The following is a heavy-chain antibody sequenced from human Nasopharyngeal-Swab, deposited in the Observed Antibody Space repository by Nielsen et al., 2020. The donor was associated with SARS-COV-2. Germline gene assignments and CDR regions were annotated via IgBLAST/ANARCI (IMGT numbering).Heavy chain of an antibody. CDR3: ARLEWEPQY. D-gene: IGHD1-26*01. CDR2: INPNSGGT. J-gene: IGHJ4*02. Sequence: WVRQAPGQGLEWMGRINPNSGGTNHAQKFQGRVTMTRDTSISTAYMELSRLRSDDTAVYYCARLEWEPQYWGQGTLVTVSS. V-gene: IGHV1-2*06.